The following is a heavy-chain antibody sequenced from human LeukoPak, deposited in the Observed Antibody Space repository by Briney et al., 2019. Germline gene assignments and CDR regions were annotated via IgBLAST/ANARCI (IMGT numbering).Heavy chain of an antibody. J-gene: IGHJ4*02. V-gene: IGHV3-66*02. CDR3: TRGPGSTWYSDY. Sequence: GGSLRLSCGASGFTVSSNYMNWVRQAPGKGLEGVSIIYSGGDTYYADSVKGRFTISRDNSKNTLYLQMNSLRAEDTAVYYCTRGPGSTWYSDYWGQGTLVTVSS. D-gene: IGHD6-13*01. CDR1: GFTVSSNY. CDR2: IYSGGDT.